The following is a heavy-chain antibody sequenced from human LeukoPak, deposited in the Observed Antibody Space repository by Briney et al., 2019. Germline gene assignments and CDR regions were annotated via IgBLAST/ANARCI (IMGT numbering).Heavy chain of an antibody. CDR2: IRSKAYGGTT. J-gene: IGHJ5*02. CDR3: TRDYDILTGPEWFDP. CDR1: GFTFGDYA. V-gene: IGHV3-49*04. Sequence: GGSLRLSCTASGFTFGDYAMSWVRQAPGKGLEWVGFIRSKAYGGTTEYAASVKGRFTISRDDSKSIAYLQMNSLKTGDTAVYYCTRDYDILTGPEWFDPWGQGTLVTVSS. D-gene: IGHD3-9*01.